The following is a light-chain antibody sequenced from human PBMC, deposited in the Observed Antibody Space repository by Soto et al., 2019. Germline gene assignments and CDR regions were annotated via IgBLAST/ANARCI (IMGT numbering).Light chain of an antibody. CDR2: SAS. V-gene: IGKV1-39*01. CDR1: QPINDY. CDR3: QQTYTTPPET. J-gene: IGKJ3*01. Sequence: DIHMTQSPSSLSASVGDRVAIPCRASQPINDYLNWYRQAPGKAPTLLIYSASSLRSGVPSRFSGRGYGTNFTLIISSLQPEDFATYYCQQTYTTPPETFGPGTKVDIK.